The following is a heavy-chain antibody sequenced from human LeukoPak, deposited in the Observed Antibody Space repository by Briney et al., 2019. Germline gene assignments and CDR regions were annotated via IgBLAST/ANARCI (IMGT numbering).Heavy chain of an antibody. V-gene: IGHV3-23*01. D-gene: IGHD4-11*01. J-gene: IGHJ4*02. CDR1: GFTFSYYA. Sequence: GGSLRLSCAAYGFTFSYYAMNWVRPGPGKGLEWGSAISGSDGSKYYADSVKGRFTISRDNSKNTLYLQMNSLRADDTAVYYCAKAGDYSYFDYWGQGTLVTVSS. CDR3: AKAGDYSYFDY. CDR2: ISGSDGSK.